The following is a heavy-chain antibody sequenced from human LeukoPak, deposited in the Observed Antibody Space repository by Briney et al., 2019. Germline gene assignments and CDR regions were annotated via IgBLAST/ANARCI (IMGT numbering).Heavy chain of an antibody. CDR2: IYTSGST. CDR3: AREYCSSTSCYGFFDY. J-gene: IGHJ4*02. CDR1: GGSISSYY. D-gene: IGHD2-2*01. V-gene: IGHV4-4*07. Sequence: SETLSLTCTVSGGSISSYYWSWIRQPAGKGLEWIGRIYTSGSTNYNPSLKSRVTMSVDTSKNQFSLKLSSVTAADTAVYYCAREYCSSTSCYGFFDYWGQGTLVTDSS.